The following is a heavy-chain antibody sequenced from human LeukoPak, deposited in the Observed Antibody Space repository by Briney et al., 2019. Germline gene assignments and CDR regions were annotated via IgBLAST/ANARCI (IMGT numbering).Heavy chain of an antibody. Sequence: GGSLRLSCAASGFTFSSYAMSWVRQAPGKGLEWVSAISGSGGSTYYADSVKGRFTISRDNSKNTLYLQMNSLRPEDTALYYCAKARRGYDPYYFDSWGQGTLVTVSS. CDR3: AKARRGYDPYYFDS. V-gene: IGHV3-23*01. CDR2: ISGSGGST. D-gene: IGHD5-12*01. CDR1: GFTFSSYA. J-gene: IGHJ4*02.